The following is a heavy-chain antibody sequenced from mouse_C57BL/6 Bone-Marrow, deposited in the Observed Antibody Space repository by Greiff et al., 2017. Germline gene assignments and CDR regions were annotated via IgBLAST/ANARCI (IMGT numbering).Heavy chain of an antibody. CDR1: GFTFTDYY. D-gene: IGHD2-12*01. CDR2: IRNKANGYTT. J-gene: IGHJ1*03. CDR3: ERYAHNSYDSYCYVDV. V-gene: IGHV7-3*01. Sequence: EVKLVESGGGLVQPGGSLSLSCAASGFTFTDYYLSWVRQPPGKALEWLGFIRNKANGYTTEYSASVKGRFTISRDNSQSILYLQMNALRAEDSASYYCERYAHNSYDSYCYVDVWGTGTTDTVSS.